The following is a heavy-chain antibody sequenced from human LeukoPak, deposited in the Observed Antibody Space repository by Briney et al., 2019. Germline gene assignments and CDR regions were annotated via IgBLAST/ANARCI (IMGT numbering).Heavy chain of an antibody. Sequence: GGSLRLSCAASGFTFSSYSMNWVRQAPGKGLEWVSYISSSSSTIYYADSVKGRFTISRDNAKNSLYLQMNSLRAEDTAVYYCARDPYSYGPNAFDIWGQGTMVTVSS. J-gene: IGHJ3*02. V-gene: IGHV3-48*04. D-gene: IGHD5-18*01. CDR2: ISSSSSTI. CDR3: ARDPYSYGPNAFDI. CDR1: GFTFSSYS.